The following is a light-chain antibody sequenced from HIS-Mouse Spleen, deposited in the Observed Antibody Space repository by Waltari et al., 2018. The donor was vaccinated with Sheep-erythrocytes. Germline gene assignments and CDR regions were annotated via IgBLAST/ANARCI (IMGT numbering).Light chain of an antibody. CDR2: DVS. Sequence: QSALTQPRSVSVSPGQSVTISCTGTSSDVGGYNYVSWYQPHPGKAPKLMIYDVSKRPSGVPDRFSGSKSGNTASLTISGLQAEDEADYYCCSYAGSYNHVFATGTKVTVL. J-gene: IGLJ1*01. CDR1: SSDVGGYNY. CDR3: CSYAGSYNHV. V-gene: IGLV2-11*01.